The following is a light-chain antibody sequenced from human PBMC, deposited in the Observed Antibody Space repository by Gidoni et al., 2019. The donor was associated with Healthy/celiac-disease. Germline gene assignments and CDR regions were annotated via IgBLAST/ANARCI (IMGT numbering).Light chain of an antibody. J-gene: IGKJ5*01. CDR3: QQRSNWPT. CDR1: QSVSSY. V-gene: IGKV3-11*01. CDR2: DAS. Sequence: EIVLTQSPATLSFSPGERATLSCRASQSVSSYLAWYQQKPGQAPRLLIYDASNRATGIPARFSGSGSGTDFTLTISSLEPEDFAVYYCQQRSNWPTFGHGTRLEIK.